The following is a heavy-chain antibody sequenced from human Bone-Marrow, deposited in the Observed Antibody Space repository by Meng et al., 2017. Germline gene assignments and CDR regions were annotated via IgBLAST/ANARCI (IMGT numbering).Heavy chain of an antibody. J-gene: IGHJ4*02. D-gene: IGHD3-16*02. CDR1: GFTFSSYW. Sequence: GGSLRLSCAASGFTFSSYWMHWVRQAPGKGLVWVSRINSDGSSTSYADSVKGRFTISRDNAKNTLYLQMNSLRAEDTAVYYCARDSYDYVWGSYRYNYFDYWGQGTLVTVSS. CDR2: INSDGSST. CDR3: ARDSYDYVWGSYRYNYFDY. V-gene: IGHV3-74*01.